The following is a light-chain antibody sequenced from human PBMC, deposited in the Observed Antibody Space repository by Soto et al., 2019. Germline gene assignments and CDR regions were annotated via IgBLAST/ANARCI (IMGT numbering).Light chain of an antibody. J-gene: IGKJ1*01. V-gene: IGKV3-20*01. Sequence: EIVLTQSPGTLSLSPGDSATLSCRASQSLTSTYLVWYQQKPGQAPRLLIFDTSSRATGIPDRFSGSGSGTDFTLTISRLEPEDFAVYYCQQYGSSPTTFGQGTKVDIK. CDR2: DTS. CDR1: QSLTSTY. CDR3: QQYGSSPTT.